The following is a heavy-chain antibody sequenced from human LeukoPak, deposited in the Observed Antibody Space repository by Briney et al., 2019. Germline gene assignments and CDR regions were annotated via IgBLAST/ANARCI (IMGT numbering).Heavy chain of an antibody. D-gene: IGHD6-13*01. CDR1: GGSVSSGSYY. CDR3: HGRAASGGDY. CDR2: IYYSGST. Sequence: SETLSVTCTVSGGSVSSGSYYWSWIRQPPGKGLEWIGYIYYSGSTNYNPSLKSRVTISVDTSKNQFSLKLSSVTAADTAVYYCHGRAASGGDYWGQGTLVTASS. J-gene: IGHJ4*02. V-gene: IGHV4-61*01.